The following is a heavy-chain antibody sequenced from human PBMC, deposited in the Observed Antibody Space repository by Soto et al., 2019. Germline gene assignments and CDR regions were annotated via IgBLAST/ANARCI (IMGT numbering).Heavy chain of an antibody. V-gene: IGHV1-46*01. CDR2: INPSGGST. D-gene: IGHD3-22*01. CDR3: ARDFGSSGYYYGRGFGGY. CDR1: GYTFTSYY. J-gene: IGHJ4*02. Sequence: QVQLVQSGAEVKKPGASVKVSCKASGYTFTSYYMHWVRQAPGQGLEWMGIINPSGGSTSYAQKFQGRVTMTRDTSTSTVYMELSSLRSEDTAVYYCARDFGSSGYYYGRGFGGYWGQGTLVTVSS.